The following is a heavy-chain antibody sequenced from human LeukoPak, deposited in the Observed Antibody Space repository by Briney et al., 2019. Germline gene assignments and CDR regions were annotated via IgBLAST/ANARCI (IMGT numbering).Heavy chain of an antibody. J-gene: IGHJ4*02. Sequence: GGSLRLSCTASGFTFSSYSMNWVRQAPGKGLEWVSYISSSSSNIFYADSFKGRFTISRDNAQNSLFLQMNSLRVEDTAVYYCARDPPGAHFDYWGQGTSVTVSS. CDR2: ISSSSSNI. CDR1: GFTFSSYS. CDR3: ARDPPGAHFDY. V-gene: IGHV3-21*01.